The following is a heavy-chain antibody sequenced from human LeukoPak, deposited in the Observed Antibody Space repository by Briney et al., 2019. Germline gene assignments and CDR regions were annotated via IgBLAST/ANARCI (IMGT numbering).Heavy chain of an antibody. CDR3: AKIAVAGTGFDY. CDR1: GFTFSSYA. D-gene: IGHD6-19*01. Sequence: GGSLRLSCAASGFTFSSYAMSWVRQAPGKGLGWVSGISGSSDSTYYADSVKGRFTISRDNSKNTLYLQMNRLRAEDTAVYYCAKIAVAGTGFDYWGQGTLVTVSS. V-gene: IGHV3-23*01. J-gene: IGHJ4*02. CDR2: ISGSSDST.